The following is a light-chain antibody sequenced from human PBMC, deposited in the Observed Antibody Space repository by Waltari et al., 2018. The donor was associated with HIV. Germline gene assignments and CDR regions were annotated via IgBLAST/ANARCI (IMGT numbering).Light chain of an antibody. J-gene: IGKJ1*01. V-gene: IGKV3-20*01. Sequence: EIVLTQSPGTLSLSPGERATLSCRASQSVSSSYLAWYQQKSGQAPRLLIYGASSRATGIPDRFSGSGSGTEFTLTIARLEPEDFAVYYCQQYNNWWTFGLGTKVEI. CDR1: QSVSSSY. CDR3: QQYNNWWT. CDR2: GAS.